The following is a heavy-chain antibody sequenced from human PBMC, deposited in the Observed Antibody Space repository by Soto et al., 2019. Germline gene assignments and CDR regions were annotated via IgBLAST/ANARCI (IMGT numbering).Heavy chain of an antibody. D-gene: IGHD2-8*01. J-gene: IGHJ6*02. CDR1: GYTFTSYA. V-gene: IGHV1-3*01. Sequence: ASVKVSCKASGYTFTSYAMHWVRQAPGQRLEWMGWINAGNGNTKYSQKFQGRVTITRDTSASTAYMELSSLRSEDTAVYYCARDSVVWPDYYYYYGMDVWGQGTTVTGSS. CDR2: INAGNGNT. CDR3: ARDSVVWPDYYYYYGMDV.